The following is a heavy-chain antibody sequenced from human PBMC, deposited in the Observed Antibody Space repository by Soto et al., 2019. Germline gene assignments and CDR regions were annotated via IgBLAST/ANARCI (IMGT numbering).Heavy chain of an antibody. D-gene: IGHD7-27*01. CDR1: GDSIRGGGHY. V-gene: IGHV4-31*01. CDR3: ASATGLAPTVWGD. Sequence: QVQLQESGPGLVKPSQTLSLTCSVSGDSIRGGGHYWNWIRQFPGKGLEWIGYVYHSGSTHYNPSLRGLLTISIDTSKNQFSLRLISVTAADTALYYVASATGLAPTVWGDCGHVTQVTVSS. CDR2: VYHSGST. J-gene: IGHJ4*03.